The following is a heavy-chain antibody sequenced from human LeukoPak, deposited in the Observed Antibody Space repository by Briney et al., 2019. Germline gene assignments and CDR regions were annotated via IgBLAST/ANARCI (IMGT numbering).Heavy chain of an antibody. CDR2: IYTSGST. CDR3: SRDPLGDGMDV. Sequence: SETLSLTCTVSGGSVSCGSYLWSWIRQPAGRGLEWLGRIYTSGSTNYNPSLKSRVTISVDTSKNQFSLKLSSVTAADTAVYYCSRDPLGDGMDVWGKGTTVTVSS. CDR1: GGSVSCGSYL. V-gene: IGHV4-61*02. J-gene: IGHJ6*04.